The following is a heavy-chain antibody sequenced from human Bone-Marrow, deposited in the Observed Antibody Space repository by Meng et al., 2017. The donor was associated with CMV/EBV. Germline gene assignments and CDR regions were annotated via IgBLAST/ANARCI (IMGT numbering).Heavy chain of an antibody. V-gene: IGHV1-2*04. CDR3: AREMYYYDSSGHNWFDP. J-gene: IGHJ5*02. D-gene: IGHD3-22*01. Sequence: QVQLMQSGAEVKKPGASVKVSCKASGYTFTGYYMHWVRQAPGQGLEWMGWINPNSGGTNYAQKFQGWVTMTRDTSISTAYMELSRLRSDDTAVYYCAREMYYYDSSGHNWFDPWGQGTLVTVSS. CDR2: INPNSGGT. CDR1: GYTFTGYY.